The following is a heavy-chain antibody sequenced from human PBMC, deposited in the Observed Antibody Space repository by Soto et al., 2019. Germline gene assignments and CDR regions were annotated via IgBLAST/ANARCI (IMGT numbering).Heavy chain of an antibody. D-gene: IGHD2-8*01. Sequence: EVQLSESGGGLVQPGGSLRLSCAASGFTFSSYAMSWVRQAPGKGLEWVSGISGSGSSTYYADSVKGRFTISRDNSKKTLYLQMHSLRAEDTAIYYCAKDPKSTIRFNWFDPWGQGTLVTVSS. CDR3: AKDPKSTIRFNWFDP. J-gene: IGHJ5*02. CDR1: GFTFSSYA. CDR2: ISGSGSST. V-gene: IGHV3-23*01.